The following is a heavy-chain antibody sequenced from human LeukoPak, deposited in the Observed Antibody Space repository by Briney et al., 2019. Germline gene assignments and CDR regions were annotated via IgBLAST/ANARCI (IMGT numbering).Heavy chain of an antibody. D-gene: IGHD2-2*01. CDR2: IYYSGST. CDR3: ARLAYCSSTSCYVDNWFDP. CDR1: GGSISSYY. V-gene: IGHV4-59*08. Sequence: SETLSLTCTVSGGSISSYYWSWLRQPPGKGLECLGHIYYSGSTNYNPSLKSRVTISVDTSKNQFSLKLSSVTAADTAVYYCARLAYCSSTSCYVDNWFDPWGQGTLVTVSS. J-gene: IGHJ5*02.